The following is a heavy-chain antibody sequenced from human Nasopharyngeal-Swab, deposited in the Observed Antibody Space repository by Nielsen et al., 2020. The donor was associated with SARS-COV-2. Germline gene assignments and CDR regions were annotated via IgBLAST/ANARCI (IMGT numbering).Heavy chain of an antibody. CDR2: ISDDNTI. J-gene: IGHJ4*02. V-gene: IGHV3-48*02. Sequence: GESLKISCAASGFSFNTYGLNWVRQAPGKGLEWISYISDDNTIFYAGSVKGRFTISRDNAKNSLYLHMNSLRDEDTALYYCARDSELLTNYYGLDYWGQGTLVTVSS. D-gene: IGHD3-9*01. CDR1: GFSFNTYG. CDR3: ARDSELLTNYYGLDY.